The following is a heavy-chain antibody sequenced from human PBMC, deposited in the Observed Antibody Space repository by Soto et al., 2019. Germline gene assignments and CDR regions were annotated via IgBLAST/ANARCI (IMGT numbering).Heavy chain of an antibody. CDR1: GFTFSSYA. Sequence: GGSLRLSCAASGFTFSSYAMHWVRQAPGKGLEWVAVISYDGSNKYYADSVKGRFTISRDNSKNTLYLQMNSLRAEDTAVYYCARDSDPKLGLLDAFDIWGQGTMVTVSS. CDR2: ISYDGSNK. V-gene: IGHV3-30*04. D-gene: IGHD1-7*01. J-gene: IGHJ3*02. CDR3: ARDSDPKLGLLDAFDI.